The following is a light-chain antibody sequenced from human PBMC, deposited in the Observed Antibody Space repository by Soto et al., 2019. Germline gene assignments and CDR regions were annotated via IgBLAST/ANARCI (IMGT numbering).Light chain of an antibody. Sequence: EIVMTQSPATLSVSPGERATLSCRASQSVSSNLAWYQQKPGQAPRLLIYGASTRATGIPARFSGSGSGTEFTLTISSLQSEDFAVYYCQQYHNWPPWTFGQGI. J-gene: IGKJ1*01. CDR3: QQYHNWPPWT. CDR2: GAS. V-gene: IGKV3-15*01. CDR1: QSVSSN.